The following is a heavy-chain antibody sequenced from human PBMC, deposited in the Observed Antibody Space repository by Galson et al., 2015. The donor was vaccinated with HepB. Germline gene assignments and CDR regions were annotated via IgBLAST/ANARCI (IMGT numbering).Heavy chain of an antibody. CDR1: GFTFSSYA. D-gene: IGHD1-26*01. V-gene: IGHV3-30*18. Sequence: SLRLSCAASGFTFSSYAMHWVRQAPGKGLEWVALISYDGSNKYYADSVKGRFTISRDNSKKTLYLQMSSLRAEDTAVYYCAKDLRSILGGPGVGRDPFDIWGQGTMVTVSS. CDR2: ISYDGSNK. CDR3: AKDLRSILGGPGVGRDPFDI. J-gene: IGHJ3*02.